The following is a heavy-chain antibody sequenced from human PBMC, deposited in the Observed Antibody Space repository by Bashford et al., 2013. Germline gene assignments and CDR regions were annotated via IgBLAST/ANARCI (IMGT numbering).Heavy chain of an antibody. J-gene: IGHJ4*02. CDR3: AVVKDEYYFDY. Sequence: SVKVSCKASGGTFSSYAISWVRQAPGQGLEWMGGIIPIFGTANYAQKFQGRVTITADKSTSTAYMELSSLRSEDTAVYYCAVVKDEYYFDYWGQGTLVTVSS. CDR1: GGTFSSYA. V-gene: IGHV1-69*06. D-gene: IGHD3-22*01. CDR2: IIPIFGTA.